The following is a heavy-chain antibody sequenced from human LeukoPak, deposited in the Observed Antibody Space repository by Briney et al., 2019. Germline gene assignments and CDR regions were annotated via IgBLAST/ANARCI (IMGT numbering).Heavy chain of an antibody. Sequence: SETLSLTCTVSGGSISSGDYYWSWIRQPPGKGLEWIGYIYYSGSTYYNPSLKSRVTISVDTSKNQFSLKLSSVTAADTAVYYCARDSRRDAFDIWGQGTMVTVSS. V-gene: IGHV4-30-4*08. CDR3: ARDSRRDAFDI. CDR1: GGSISSGDYY. D-gene: IGHD3-22*01. CDR2: IYYSGST. J-gene: IGHJ3*02.